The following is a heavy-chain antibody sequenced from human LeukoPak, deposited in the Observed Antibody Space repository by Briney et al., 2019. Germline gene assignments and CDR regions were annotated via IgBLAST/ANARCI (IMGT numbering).Heavy chain of an antibody. J-gene: IGHJ5*02. CDR3: ARAGPTVTTTGNWFDP. Sequence: ASVKVSCKASGYTFTSYGISWVRQAPGQGLEWRGEISGFNGNTNYAQKIQGRVTMTADTSTNTTYMELRSLTSDDTAVYYCARAGPTVTTTGNWFDPWGQGTLVTVSS. D-gene: IGHD4-11*01. V-gene: IGHV1-18*01. CDR2: ISGFNGNT. CDR1: GYTFTSYG.